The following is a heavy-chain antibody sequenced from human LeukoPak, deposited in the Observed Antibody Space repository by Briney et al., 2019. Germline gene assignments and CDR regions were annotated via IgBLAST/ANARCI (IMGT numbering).Heavy chain of an antibody. D-gene: IGHD3-16*02. Sequence: PGGSLRLSCAASGFTFDDYAMHWVRQAPGKGLEWVSGISWNSGSIGYADSVKGRFTISRDNAKNSLYLQMNSLRAEDTALYYCAKGIGSYPKTFFDYWGQGTLVTVSS. V-gene: IGHV3-9*01. CDR2: ISWNSGSI. CDR1: GFTFDDYA. CDR3: AKGIGSYPKTFFDY. J-gene: IGHJ4*02.